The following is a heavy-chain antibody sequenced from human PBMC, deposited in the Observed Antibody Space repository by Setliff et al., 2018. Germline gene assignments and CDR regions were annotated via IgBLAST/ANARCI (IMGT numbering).Heavy chain of an antibody. CDR1: GYSISSGYY. CDR2: IYHSGST. D-gene: IGHD6-13*01. V-gene: IGHV4-38-2*01. Sequence: SETLSLTCAVSGYSISSGYYWGWIRQSPGKGLEWIGSIYHSGSTYYNPSLKSRVTISVDTSKNQFSLKLSSVTAADTAVYYCASTIAAAGTAAGYWGQGTLVTVSS. CDR3: ASTIAAAGTAAGY. J-gene: IGHJ4*02.